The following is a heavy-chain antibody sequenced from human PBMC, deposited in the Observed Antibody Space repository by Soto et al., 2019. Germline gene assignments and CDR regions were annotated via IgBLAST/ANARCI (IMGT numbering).Heavy chain of an antibody. J-gene: IGHJ3*02. CDR1: GFTFSSYG. Sequence: GGSLRLSCAASGFTFSSYGMHWVRQAPGKGLEWVAVISYDGSNKYYADSVKGRFTISRDNSKNTLYLQMNSLRAEDTAVYYCAKSLGAPSAFDIWGQGTMVTVSS. D-gene: IGHD1-26*01. V-gene: IGHV3-30*18. CDR3: AKSLGAPSAFDI. CDR2: ISYDGSNK.